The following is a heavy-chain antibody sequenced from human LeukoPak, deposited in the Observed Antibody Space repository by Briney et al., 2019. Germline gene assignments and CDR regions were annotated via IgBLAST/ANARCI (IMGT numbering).Heavy chain of an antibody. V-gene: IGHV3-48*01. CDR2: ISSSSTI. CDR1: GFTFSSYS. Sequence: RGSLRLSCAASGFTFSSYSMSWVRQAPGKGLEWVSYISSSSTIYYADSVKGRFTISRDNAKNSLYLQMNSLRAEDTAVYYCAREPVSHSSWGQGTPVTVSS. J-gene: IGHJ4*02. D-gene: IGHD4-11*01. CDR3: AREPVSHSS.